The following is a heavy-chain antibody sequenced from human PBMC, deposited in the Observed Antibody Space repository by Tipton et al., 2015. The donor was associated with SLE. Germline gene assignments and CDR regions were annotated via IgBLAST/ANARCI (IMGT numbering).Heavy chain of an antibody. CDR2: IYPDDSDT. CDR1: GYTFIDYW. D-gene: IGHD6-6*01. J-gene: IGHJ4*02. Sequence: QLVQSGAEVKKPGESLKISCKASGYTFIDYWIGWVRQMPGKSLEWMGIIYPDDSDTRFSPSFEGQVTMSVEKSINTAYLQWSSLKASDTAMYYCVKYGGHTRSSVVDFWGQGALVTVSS. V-gene: IGHV5-51*03. CDR3: VKYGGHTRSSVVDF.